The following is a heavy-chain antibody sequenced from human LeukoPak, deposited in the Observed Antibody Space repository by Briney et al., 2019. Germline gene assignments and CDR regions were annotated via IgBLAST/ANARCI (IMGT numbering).Heavy chain of an antibody. J-gene: IGHJ1*01. Sequence: PGGSLRLSCAASGFTFSSYAMSWVRQAPGKGLEWVSAISGSGGSTYYADSVKGRFTISRDNSKNTLYLQMNSLRAEDTAVYYCAKAPSREPDAEYFQHWGQGTLVTVSS. CDR3: AKAPSREPDAEYFQH. CDR1: GFTFSSYA. D-gene: IGHD5-24*01. CDR2: ISGSGGST. V-gene: IGHV3-23*01.